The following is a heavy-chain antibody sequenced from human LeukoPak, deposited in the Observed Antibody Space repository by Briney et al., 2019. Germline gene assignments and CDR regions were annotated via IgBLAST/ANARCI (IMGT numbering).Heavy chain of an antibody. CDR1: GGSISGYY. D-gene: IGHD2-2*01. J-gene: IGHJ5*02. CDR3: ARGGYCSSTSCLGYNWFDP. CDR2: IYYSGST. Sequence: SETLSLTCTVSGGSISGYYWSWIRQPPGKGLEWIGYIYYSGSTNYNPSLKSRVTISVDTSKNQFSLKLSSVTAADTAVYYCARGGYCSSTSCLGYNWFDPWGQGTLVTVSS. V-gene: IGHV4-59*01.